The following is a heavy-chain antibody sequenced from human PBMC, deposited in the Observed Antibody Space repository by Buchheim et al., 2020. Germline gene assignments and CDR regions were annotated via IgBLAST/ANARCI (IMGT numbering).Heavy chain of an antibody. CDR1: GFTFSSYG. D-gene: IGHD3-10*01. Sequence: VQLVESGGGVVQPGRSLRLSCAASGFTFSSYGMHWVRQAPGKGLEWVGRIRSKANSYATAYAASVKGRFTISRDDSKNTAYLQMNSLKTEDTAVYYCTRDSARFGEPPLGYWGQGTL. J-gene: IGHJ4*02. V-gene: IGHV3-73*01. CDR3: TRDSARFGEPPLGY. CDR2: IRSKANSYAT.